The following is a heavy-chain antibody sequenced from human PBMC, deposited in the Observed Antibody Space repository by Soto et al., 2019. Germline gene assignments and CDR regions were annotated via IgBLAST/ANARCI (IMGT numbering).Heavy chain of an antibody. CDR2: IYYSGRT. V-gene: IGHV4-31*03. CDR3: ARAPYGDYASAFDI. Sequence: QVQLQESGPGLVKPSQTLSLTCTVSCGSISSGGYYWSWIRQHPGKGLEWIGYIYYSGRTYYNPSLKGRVTISVDTSKNQFSLKLSSVTAADTAVYYCARAPYGDYASAFDIWGQGTMVTVSS. J-gene: IGHJ3*02. D-gene: IGHD4-17*01. CDR1: CGSISSGGYY.